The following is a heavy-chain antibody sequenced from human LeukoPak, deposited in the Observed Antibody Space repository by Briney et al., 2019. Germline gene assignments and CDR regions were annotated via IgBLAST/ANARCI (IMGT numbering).Heavy chain of an antibody. CDR2: ISAYNGNT. Sequence: ASVTVSCKGSGYTFTSYGISRLRQAPGQGLEWMGLISAYNGNTNTAQKLQGRVTMTTDTSTSTAYMELRSLRSDDTAVYYCARLVVVVPADTDAFNIWGQGTMVTVSS. V-gene: IGHV1-18*01. J-gene: IGHJ3*02. D-gene: IGHD2-2*01. CDR1: GYTFTSYG. CDR3: ARLVVVVPADTDAFNI.